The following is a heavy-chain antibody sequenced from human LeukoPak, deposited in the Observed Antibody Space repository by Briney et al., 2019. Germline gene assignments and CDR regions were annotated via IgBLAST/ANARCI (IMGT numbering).Heavy chain of an antibody. Sequence: PSETLSLTCAVYGGSFSGYYWSWIRQPPGKGLEWIGEINHSGSTNYNPSLKSRVTISVDTSKNQFSLKLSSVTAADTAVYYCARSVIWFGELFLDYWGQGTLVTVSS. CDR2: INHSGST. CDR3: ARSVIWFGELFLDY. V-gene: IGHV4-34*01. CDR1: GGSFSGYY. J-gene: IGHJ4*02. D-gene: IGHD3-10*01.